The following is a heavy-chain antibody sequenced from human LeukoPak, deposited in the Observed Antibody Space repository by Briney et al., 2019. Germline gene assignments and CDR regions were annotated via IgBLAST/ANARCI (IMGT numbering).Heavy chain of an antibody. CDR1: GGSIGSYY. Sequence: SETLSLTCTVSGGSIGSYYWSWIRQPPGKGLEWIGYIYYSGSTNYNPSLKSRVTISVDTSKNQFSLKLSPVTAADTAVYYCASYYYDSSGYPKSGAFDIWGQGTMVTVSS. CDR2: IYYSGST. V-gene: IGHV4-59*01. CDR3: ASYYYDSSGYPKSGAFDI. D-gene: IGHD3-22*01. J-gene: IGHJ3*02.